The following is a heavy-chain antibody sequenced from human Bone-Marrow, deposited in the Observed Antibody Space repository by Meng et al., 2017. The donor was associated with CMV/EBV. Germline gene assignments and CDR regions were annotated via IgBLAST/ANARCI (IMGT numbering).Heavy chain of an antibody. CDR1: GYTFTAYY. V-gene: IGHV1-2*02. D-gene: IGHD3-3*01. CDR3: ARVGEGITIFGEEPRDYYYYYGMDV. CDR2: INPDSGSP. Sequence: ASVKVSCKASGYTFTAYYIHWVRQAPGQGLEWMGWINPDSGSPNYAQKFQGRVTMTRDTSIRTAYMELRSLRSDDTAVYYCARVGEGITIFGEEPRDYYYYYGMDVWGQGTTVTVSS. J-gene: IGHJ6*02.